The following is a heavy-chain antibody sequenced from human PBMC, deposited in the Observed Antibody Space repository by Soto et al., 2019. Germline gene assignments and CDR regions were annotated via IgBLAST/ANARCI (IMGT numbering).Heavy chain of an antibody. CDR1: DGSVSSGSYY. Sequence: QVQLQESGPGLVKPSETLSLTCTVSDGSVSSGSYYWSWIRQPPGKGLEWIGYIYSSGSTLYNPSLKSGVTISVDTSMNQFSLKVSSLTAADTAVYYCARDSVAFFDSWGQGTLVTVSS. CDR3: ARDSVAFFDS. D-gene: IGHD2-15*01. V-gene: IGHV4-61*01. J-gene: IGHJ4*02. CDR2: IYSSGST.